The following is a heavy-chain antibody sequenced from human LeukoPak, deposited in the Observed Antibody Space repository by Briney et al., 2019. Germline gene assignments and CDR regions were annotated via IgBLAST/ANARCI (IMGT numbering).Heavy chain of an antibody. CDR1: GFTFSGSW. D-gene: IGHD4-17*01. J-gene: IGHJ4*02. CDR3: ARDPAYGALDY. V-gene: IGHV3-7*01. CDR2: ISPDGNLK. Sequence: PGGSLRLSCVASGFTFSGSWMTWVRQAPGRGLQWLGYISPDGNLKSYVDSVKGRFTISRDNARNSVYLQISSLRVEDTSVYYCARDPAYGALDYRGQGTLVAVSS.